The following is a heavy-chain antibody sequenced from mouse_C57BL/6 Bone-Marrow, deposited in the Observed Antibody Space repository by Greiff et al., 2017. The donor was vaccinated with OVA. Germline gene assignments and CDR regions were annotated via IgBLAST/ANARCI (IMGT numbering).Heavy chain of an antibody. J-gene: IGHJ2*01. Sequence: VQLQQSGPELVKPGASVKISCKASGYTFTDYYMNWVKQSHGKSLEWIGDINPNNGGTSYKQTFKGKATLTVANASRPALMALPSLTSEGPHYFYCARSPRGFDYWGKGTTLTVSS. V-gene: IGHV1-26*01. CDR1: GYTFTDYY. CDR3: ARSPRGFDY. CDR2: INPNNGGT.